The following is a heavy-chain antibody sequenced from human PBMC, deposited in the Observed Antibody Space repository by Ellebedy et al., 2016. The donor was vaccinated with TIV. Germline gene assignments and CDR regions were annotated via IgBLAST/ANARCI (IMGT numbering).Heavy chain of an antibody. D-gene: IGHD3-16*01. V-gene: IGHV4-59*08. Sequence: MPSETLSLTCTVSGGSITSYYWKWIRQPPGKGLEWIGYIYNSGGTNYNPSLKSRVTISVDTSKNQFSLKLTSVTAADTAVYYCARRGVGDGFIDYWGQGILVIVSS. J-gene: IGHJ4*02. CDR3: ARRGVGDGFIDY. CDR1: GGSITSYY. CDR2: IYNSGGT.